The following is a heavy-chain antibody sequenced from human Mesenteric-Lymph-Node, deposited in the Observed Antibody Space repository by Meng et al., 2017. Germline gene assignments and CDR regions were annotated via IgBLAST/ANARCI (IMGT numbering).Heavy chain of an antibody. CDR1: GFSFGSAW. V-gene: IGHV3-7*01. D-gene: IGHD1-26*01. CDR2: INPEGTTT. Sequence: GESLKISCVASGFSFGSAWMTWVRQAPGKGLEWLGNINPEGTTTNYLDSVRGRFTFSRDNAKKSVYLQMNSLGVDDTAIYYCTRDEVCGALDYWGQGTMVTVSS. CDR3: TRDEVCGALDY. J-gene: IGHJ4*02.